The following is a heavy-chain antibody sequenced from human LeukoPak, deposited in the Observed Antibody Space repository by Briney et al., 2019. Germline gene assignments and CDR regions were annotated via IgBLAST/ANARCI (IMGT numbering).Heavy chain of an antibody. J-gene: IGHJ3*02. D-gene: IGHD1-14*01. Sequence: PSETLSLTCTVSGGSISSSSYYWGWIRQPPGKGLEWIGSIYYSGSTYYNPSLKSRVTISVDTSKNQFSLKLSSVTAADTAVYYCARSRTRTPRRAFDIWGQGTMVTVSS. CDR1: GGSISSSSYY. CDR2: IYYSGST. V-gene: IGHV4-39*07. CDR3: ARSRTRTPRRAFDI.